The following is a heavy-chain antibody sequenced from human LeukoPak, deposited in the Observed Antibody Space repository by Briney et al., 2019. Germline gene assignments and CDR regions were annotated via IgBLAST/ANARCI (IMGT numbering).Heavy chain of an antibody. J-gene: IGHJ4*02. D-gene: IGHD3-22*01. V-gene: IGHV1-2*02. CDR2: MASNTGAS. Sequence: RASVKVSCKASGYTFIGYYIHWVRQAPGQGLEWMGWMASNTGASNSAQKFQGRVTMTRDTSISTAYMELSRLRSDDTAVYYCARDLSYYDSSGYYDYWGQGTLVTVSS. CDR3: ARDLSYYDSSGYYDY. CDR1: GYTFIGYY.